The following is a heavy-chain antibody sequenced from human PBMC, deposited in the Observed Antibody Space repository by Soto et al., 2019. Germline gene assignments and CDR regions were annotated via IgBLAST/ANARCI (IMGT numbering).Heavy chain of an antibody. CDR2: MFYVGAT. CDR1: GDSIRSGDYY. J-gene: IGHJ5*02. V-gene: IGHV4-30-4*02. CDR3: ARVVRFCSSPSCRGRNWFDP. D-gene: IGHD2-2*01. Sequence: PSYTPYLSCSVSGDSIRSGDYYLCWIRQSPGKGLEWIGYMFYVGATYYNPSLKSRVTISVDTSKNQFSLKLSSVTAADTAVYHCARVVRFCSSPSCRGRNWFDPWGQGTLVTVSS.